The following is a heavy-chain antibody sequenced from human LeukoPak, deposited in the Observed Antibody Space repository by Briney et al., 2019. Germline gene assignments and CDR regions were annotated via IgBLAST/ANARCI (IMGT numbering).Heavy chain of an antibody. CDR1: GGTFSSYA. CDR2: IIPIFGTA. V-gene: IGHV1-69*05. D-gene: IGHD3-22*01. CDR3: ARDPGDGSGYYFGYYFDY. J-gene: IGHJ4*02. Sequence: SVKVSCKASGGTFSSYAISWVRQAPGQGLEWMGGIIPIFGTANYAQKFQGRVTITTDESTSTAYMELSSLRSEDTAVYYCARDPGDGSGYYFGYYFDYWGQGTLVTVSS.